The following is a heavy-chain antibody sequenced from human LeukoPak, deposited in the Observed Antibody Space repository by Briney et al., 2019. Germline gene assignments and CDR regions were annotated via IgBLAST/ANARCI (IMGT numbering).Heavy chain of an antibody. D-gene: IGHD1-26*01. J-gene: IGHJ4*02. CDR1: GFTFSSYW. CDR3: VRGELHLDYYFDY. Sequence: GGSLRLSCAASGFTFSSYWMHWVRQAPGKGLVWVSRISSDGSSTNYADSGKGRFTISRDNAKNTLYLQMNSLRAEDTAVYYCVRGELHLDYYFDYWGQGNLVTVSS. V-gene: IGHV3-74*01. CDR2: ISSDGSST.